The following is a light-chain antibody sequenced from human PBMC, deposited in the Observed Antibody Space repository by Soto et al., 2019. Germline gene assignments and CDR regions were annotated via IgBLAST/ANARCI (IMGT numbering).Light chain of an antibody. CDR2: DAS. J-gene: IGKJ1*01. CDR3: QQYNNWRT. Sequence: IVLTQSPGTVSLSPGERATLSCRASQSVSSSLAWYQQKPGQAPRLLIYDASTRATGIPARFSGSGSGTEFTLTISSLQSEDFAVYYCQQYNNWRTFGQGTKVDIK. V-gene: IGKV3-15*01. CDR1: QSVSSS.